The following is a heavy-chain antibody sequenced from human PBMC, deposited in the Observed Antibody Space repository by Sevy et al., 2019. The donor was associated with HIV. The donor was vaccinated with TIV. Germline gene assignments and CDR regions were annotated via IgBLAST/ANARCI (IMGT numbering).Heavy chain of an antibody. J-gene: IGHJ4*02. Sequence: ASVKVSCKASGGTFSSYAISWVRQATGQGLEWTGGIIPIFGTANYAQKFQGRVTITADESTSTAYMELSSLRSEDTVVYYCAHRAGYSSSWRYYWGQGTLVTVSS. V-gene: IGHV1-69*13. D-gene: IGHD6-13*01. CDR2: IIPIFGTA. CDR1: GGTFSSYA. CDR3: AHRAGYSSSWRYY.